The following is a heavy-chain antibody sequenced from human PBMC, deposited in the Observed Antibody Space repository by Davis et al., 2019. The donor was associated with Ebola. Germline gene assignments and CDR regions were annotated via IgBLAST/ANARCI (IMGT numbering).Heavy chain of an antibody. CDR1: GGTFSSYA. V-gene: IGHV1-69*13. J-gene: IGHJ4*02. CDR3: ARDIQGNWNYLPPDY. Sequence: SVKVSCKASGGTFSSYAISWVRQAPGQGLEWMGRIIPIFGTANYAQKFQGRVTITADESTSTAYMELSSLRSEDTAVYYCARDIQGNWNYLPPDYWGQGTLVTVSS. CDR2: IIPIFGTA. D-gene: IGHD1-7*01.